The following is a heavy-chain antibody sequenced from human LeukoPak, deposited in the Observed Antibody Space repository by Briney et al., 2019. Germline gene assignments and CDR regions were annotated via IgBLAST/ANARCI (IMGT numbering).Heavy chain of an antibody. CDR1: GYTFTSYG. D-gene: IGHD2-2*01. CDR3: ARDLGSTRGY. CDR2: INPNSGGT. J-gene: IGHJ4*02. Sequence: ASVKVSCKASGYTFTSYGISWVRQAPGQGLEWMGRINPNSGGTNYAQKFQGRVTMTRDTSISTAYMELSRLRSDDTAVYFCARDLGSTRGYWGQGTLVTVSS. V-gene: IGHV1-2*06.